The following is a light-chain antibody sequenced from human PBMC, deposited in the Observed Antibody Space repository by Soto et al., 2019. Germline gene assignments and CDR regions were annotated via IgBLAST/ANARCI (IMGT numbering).Light chain of an antibody. CDR1: SSDVGGYNY. V-gene: IGLV2-14*03. Sequence: QSVLTQPASVSGSPGQSITISCTGTSSDVGGYNYVSWYQHHPGKAPKLMIYDVTNRPSGVSNRFSGSKSGNTASLTISGLQAEDEADHYCTSYTTSSPYLVFGGGTKLTVL. CDR2: DVT. CDR3: TSYTTSSPYLV. J-gene: IGLJ3*02.